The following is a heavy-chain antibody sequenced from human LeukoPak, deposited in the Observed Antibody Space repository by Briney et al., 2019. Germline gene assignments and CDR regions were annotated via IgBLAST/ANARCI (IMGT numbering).Heavy chain of an antibody. CDR3: AKDDRWLQFCC. Sequence: PGGSLRLSCAASGFTFSSYSMNWVRQAPGKGLEWVSGIIPSGHTTYYPDSVRGLFTISRDNSRNTVYLQMNSLRAEDTDCAKDDRWLQFCCWGQGTLVTVSA. CDR2: IIPSGHTT. J-gene: IGHJ4*02. D-gene: IGHD5-24*01. V-gene: IGHV3-23*01. CDR1: GFTFSSYS.